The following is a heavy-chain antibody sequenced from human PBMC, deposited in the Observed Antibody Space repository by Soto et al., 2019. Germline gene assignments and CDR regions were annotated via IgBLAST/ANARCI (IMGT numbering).Heavy chain of an antibody. CDR2: ISWNSGSI. Sequence: GGSLRLSCAASGFTFDDYAMHWVLQAPGKSLEWVSGISWNSGSIGYADSVKGRFTISRDNAKNSLYLQMKSLRAEDTALYYCAKDIGPYCSGGSCYGTFDIWGQGIMVTVSS. V-gene: IGHV3-9*01. D-gene: IGHD2-15*01. CDR3: AKDIGPYCSGGSCYGTFDI. J-gene: IGHJ3*02. CDR1: GFTFDDYA.